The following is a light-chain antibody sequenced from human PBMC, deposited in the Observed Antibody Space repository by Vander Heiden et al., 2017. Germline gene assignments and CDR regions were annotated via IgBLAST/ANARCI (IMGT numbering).Light chain of an antibody. CDR1: KLGDKY. CDR2: QDT. CDR3: QAWDSSTGVV. J-gene: IGLJ2*01. V-gene: IGLV3-1*01. Sequence: YELTQPPSVSVSPGQTASITCPGAKLGDKYACWYQQKPGQSPVLVIYQDTNRPSGIPERFSGSNSGNTATLTISETQAMDEADYYCQAWDSSTGVVFGGGTKLTVL.